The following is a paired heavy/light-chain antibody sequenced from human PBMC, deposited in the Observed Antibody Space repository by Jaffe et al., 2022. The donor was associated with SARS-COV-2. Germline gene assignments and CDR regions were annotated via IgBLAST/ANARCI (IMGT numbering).Light chain of an antibody. J-gene: IGKJ1*01. Sequence: DIVMTQSPDSLAVSLGEGATINCKSSQSILLSSNNKNYLAWYQQKPGQPPKLLIYWTSTRESGVPDRFSGSGSGTDFTLTISSLQAEDVAVYYCQQYYTKVGTFGQGTKVEIK. V-gene: IGKV4-1*01. CDR3: QQYYTKVGT. CDR1: QSILLSSNNKNY. CDR2: WTS.
Heavy chain of an antibody. CDR3: AKLPGWLAPAGTDYQTFYMDV. Sequence: QLQLQESGPGLVKPSETLSLTCTVSGGSISSSTYYWGWIRQPPGKGLECIGSVYYSGSTYYNPSLKSRVTISVDTSKNQFSLKLSSVTAADTAVYYCAKLPGWLAPAGTDYQTFYMDVWGKGATVTVSS. V-gene: IGHV4-39*01. D-gene: IGHD6-13*01. CDR1: GGSISSSTYY. J-gene: IGHJ6*03. CDR2: VYYSGST.